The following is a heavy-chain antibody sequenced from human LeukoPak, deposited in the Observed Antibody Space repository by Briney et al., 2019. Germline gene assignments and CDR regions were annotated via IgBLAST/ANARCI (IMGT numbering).Heavy chain of an antibody. V-gene: IGHV3-11*04. J-gene: IGHJ2*01. D-gene: IGHD1-26*01. CDR3: VTTWGAHYWYFDL. CDR2: ISSDGTTI. CDR1: GFTFSDYY. Sequence: GGSLRLSCAASGFTFSDYYMSWILQAPGKGLEWLSYISSDGTTIQYADSVKGRFTISRDNAKNSLYLQMNSLRAEDTAVYYCVTTWGAHYWYFDLWGRGALVTVSS.